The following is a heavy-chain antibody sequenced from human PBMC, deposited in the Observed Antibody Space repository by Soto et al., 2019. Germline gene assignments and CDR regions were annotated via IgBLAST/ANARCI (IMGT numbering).Heavy chain of an antibody. V-gene: IGHV1-69*13. CDR3: AGIGVYGSGSYAPCDMDV. Sequence: ASVKVSCKASGGTFSSYAISWVRQAPGQGLEWMGGIIPSFGTANHAQKFQGRVTLTADESTSTAYMELSSLRSEDTAVYYCAGIGVYGSGSYAPCDMDVWGKGTTVTVSS. D-gene: IGHD3-10*01. CDR2: IIPSFGTA. CDR1: GGTFSSYA. J-gene: IGHJ6*03.